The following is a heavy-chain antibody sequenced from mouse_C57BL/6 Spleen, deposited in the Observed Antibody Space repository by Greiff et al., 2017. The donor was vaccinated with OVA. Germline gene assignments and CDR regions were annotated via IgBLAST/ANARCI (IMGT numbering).Heavy chain of an antibody. CDR2: ISYSGST. V-gene: IGHV3-1*01. D-gene: IGHD2-3*01. CDR1: GYSITSGYD. Sequence: EVQGVESGPGMVKPSQSLSLTCTVTGYSITSGYDWHWIRHFPGNKLEWMGYISYSGSTNYNPSLKSRISITHDTSKNHFFLKLNSVTTEDTATYYCARRDDGYAMDYWGQGTSVTVSS. J-gene: IGHJ4*01. CDR3: ARRDDGYAMDY.